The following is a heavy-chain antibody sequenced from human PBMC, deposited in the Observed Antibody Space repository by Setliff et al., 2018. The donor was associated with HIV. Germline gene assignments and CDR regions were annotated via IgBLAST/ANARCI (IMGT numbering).Heavy chain of an antibody. J-gene: IGHJ4*02. D-gene: IGHD3-3*01. CDR1: GGSVSTGNYY. CDR3: ARDRETVSISGVAVPYFDY. CDR2: IFYSGST. V-gene: IGHV4-61*01. Sequence: SETLSLTCTVSGGSVSTGNYYWNWIRLPPGKGLEWIGYIFYSGSTNSNPSLKSRVTISVYTSKNQFSLKLSSGTAADTALYYCARDRETVSISGVAVPYFDYWSQGTQVTVS.